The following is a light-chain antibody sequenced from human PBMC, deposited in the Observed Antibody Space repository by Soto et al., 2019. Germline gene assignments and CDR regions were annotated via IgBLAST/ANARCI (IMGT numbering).Light chain of an antibody. V-gene: IGKV1-39*01. Sequence: DIPIAPSPSPLSPSFVNGVTHPCRASQSINSWLAWYQQKPGKAPKLLIYAASSLQTGVPSRFSGSGSGTDFTLTISSLQAEDFASYSCQQSYNTPYTFGQGTKVDIK. J-gene: IGKJ2*01. CDR2: AAS. CDR3: QQSYNTPYT. CDR1: QSINSW.